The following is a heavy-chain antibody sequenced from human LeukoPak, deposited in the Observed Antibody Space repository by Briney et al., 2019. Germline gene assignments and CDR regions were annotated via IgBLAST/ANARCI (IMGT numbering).Heavy chain of an antibody. CDR1: GFIFSSHT. CDR2: ISSTSDI. V-gene: IGHV3-21*01. Sequence: PGGSLRLSCADSGFIFSSHTRNWVRQAPGKGLEWVSSISSTSDIYYADSVKGRFTISRDNAKNSLYLQMNSLRAEDTAVYYCASGYYYDSWGQGTLITVSS. J-gene: IGHJ4*02. D-gene: IGHD3-22*01. CDR3: ASGYYYDS.